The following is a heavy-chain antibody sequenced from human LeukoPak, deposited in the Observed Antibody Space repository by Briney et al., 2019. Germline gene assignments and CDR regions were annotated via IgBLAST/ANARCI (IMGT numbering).Heavy chain of an antibody. CDR2: INHSGST. J-gene: IGHJ4*02. CDR1: APSVSGYY. Sequence: SQTLSPTRALYAPSVSGYYCRWIRQPPGKGLECIGEINHSGSTNYNPSLKSRVIISVDTSKNQFSLKLSSVTAADTGVYYCARDHYYDSSGYSYWGQGTLVTVSS. CDR3: ARDHYYDSSGYSY. V-gene: IGHV4-34*01. D-gene: IGHD3-22*01.